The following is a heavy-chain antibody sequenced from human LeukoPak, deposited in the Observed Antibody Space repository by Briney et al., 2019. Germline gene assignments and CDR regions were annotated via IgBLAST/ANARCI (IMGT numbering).Heavy chain of an antibody. CDR3: TTGPYDSDI. CDR2: IKSKTDGGTT. J-gene: IGHJ3*02. Sequence: GGSLRLSCAASGFTFSNAWVSWVRQAPGEGLEWVGRIKSKTDGGTTDYAAPVKGGFTISRDDSKNTLYLQMNSPKTEDTAVYYCTTGPYDSDIWGQGTMVTVSS. D-gene: IGHD3-22*01. CDR1: GFTFSNAW. V-gene: IGHV3-15*01.